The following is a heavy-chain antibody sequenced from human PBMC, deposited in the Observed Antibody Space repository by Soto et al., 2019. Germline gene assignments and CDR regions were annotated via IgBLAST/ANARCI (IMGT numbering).Heavy chain of an antibody. D-gene: IGHD3-10*01. CDR2: INHSGST. CDR1: GGSFSGYC. V-gene: IGHV4-34*01. Sequence: SETLSLTCAVYGGSFSGYCWTWIRQPPGTGLEWIGEINHSGSTNYNPSLKSRVTISVDTSKNQFSLKLTSVTAADTAVYYCATRPPGPPAGIFYHWTQVILAPVS. J-gene: IGHJ5*02. CDR3: ATRPPGPPAGIFYH.